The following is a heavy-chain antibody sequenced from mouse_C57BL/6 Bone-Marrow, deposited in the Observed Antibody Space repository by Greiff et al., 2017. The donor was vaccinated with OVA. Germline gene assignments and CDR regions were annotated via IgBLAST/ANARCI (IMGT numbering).Heavy chain of an antibody. CDR3: ARRERTHYGSSPSYWYFDV. CDR1: GYSFTGYY. J-gene: IGHJ1*03. V-gene: IGHV1-42*01. D-gene: IGHD1-1*01. CDR2: INPSTGGT. Sequence: VQLQQSGPELVKPGASVKISCKASGYSFTGYYMNWVKQSPEKSLEWIGEINPSTGGTTYNQKFKAKATLTVDKSSSTAYMQLKSLTSEDSAVYYCARRERTHYGSSPSYWYFDVWGTGTTVTVSS.